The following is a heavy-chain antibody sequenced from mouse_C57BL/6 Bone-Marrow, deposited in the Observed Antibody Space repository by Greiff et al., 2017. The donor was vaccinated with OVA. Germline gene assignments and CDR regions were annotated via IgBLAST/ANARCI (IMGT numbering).Heavy chain of an antibody. CDR3: ATPYYGNPFYYAMDY. V-gene: IGHV2-5*01. D-gene: IGHD1-1*01. CDR1: GFSLTSYG. J-gene: IGHJ4*01. Sequence: VQRVESGPGLVQPSQSLSITCTVSGFSLTSYGVHWVHQSPGKGLEWLGVIWRGGSTDYNAAFMSRLSITKDNSKSQVFFKMNSLQADDTAIYYCATPYYGNPFYYAMDYWGQGTSVTVSS. CDR2: IWRGGST.